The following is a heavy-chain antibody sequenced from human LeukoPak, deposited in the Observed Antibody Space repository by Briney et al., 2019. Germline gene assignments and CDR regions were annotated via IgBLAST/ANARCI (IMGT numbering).Heavy chain of an antibody. CDR2: IYYSGST. CDR3: ARGVQVTIYGDWYFDL. Sequence: PSETLSLTCTVSGGSISSGDYYWSWIRQPPGKGLEWIGYIYYSGSTYYNPSLKSRVTISVDTSKNQFSLKLSSVTAADTAVYYCARGVQVTIYGDWYFDLWGRGTLVTVSS. V-gene: IGHV4-30-4*01. J-gene: IGHJ2*01. CDR1: GGSISSGDYY. D-gene: IGHD3-9*01.